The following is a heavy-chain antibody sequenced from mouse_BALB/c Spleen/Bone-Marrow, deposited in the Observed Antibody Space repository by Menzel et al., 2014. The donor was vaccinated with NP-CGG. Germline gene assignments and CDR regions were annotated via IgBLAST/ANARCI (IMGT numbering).Heavy chain of an antibody. CDR1: GFTFSDYY. Sequence: LQQSGGGLVKPGLSLKLSCAASGFTFSDYYMYWVRQTPETRLESVATISDGGSYTYYPDSVKGRFTISRDNAKNNLYLQMSSLKSEDTAMYYRARAWDYDRKGWFAYWCQGTLVTVSA. CDR2: ISDGGSYT. D-gene: IGHD2-4*01. CDR3: ARAWDYDRKGWFAY. V-gene: IGHV5-4*02. J-gene: IGHJ3*01.